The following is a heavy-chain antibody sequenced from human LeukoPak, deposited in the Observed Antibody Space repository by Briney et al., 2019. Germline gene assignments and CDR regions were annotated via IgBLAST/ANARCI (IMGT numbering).Heavy chain of an antibody. J-gene: IGHJ4*02. V-gene: IGHV3-11*05. CDR2: ISSSSSYT. Sequence: GGSLRLSCAASGFTFSDYYMSWIRQSPGKGLEWVSYISSSSSYTNYADSVKGRFTISRDNAKNSLYLQMNSLRAEDTAVYYCARDQRYCSSSSCPWEPFDYWGQGTLVTVSS. CDR3: ARDQRYCSSSSCPWEPFDY. D-gene: IGHD2-2*01. CDR1: GFTFSDYY.